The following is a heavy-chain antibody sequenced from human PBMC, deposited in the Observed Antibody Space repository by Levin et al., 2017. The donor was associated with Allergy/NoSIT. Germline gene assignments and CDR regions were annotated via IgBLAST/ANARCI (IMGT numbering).Heavy chain of an antibody. CDR2: ITHSGRT. Sequence: LSQTLSLTCTVSGGSISIFYWSLIRQPPGKGLEWIGYITHSGRTNYNPSLKSRLTLSLDTSKNQFSLKLTSATAADTAVYYCARDTGGFAFDLWGQGTLVTVSS. J-gene: IGHJ3*01. CDR3: ARDTGGFAFDL. CDR1: GGSISIFY. D-gene: IGHD1-1*01. V-gene: IGHV4-59*01.